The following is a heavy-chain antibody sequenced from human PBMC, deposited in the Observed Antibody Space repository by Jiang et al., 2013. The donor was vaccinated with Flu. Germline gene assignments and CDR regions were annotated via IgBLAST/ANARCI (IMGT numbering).Heavy chain of an antibody. CDR1: GFAVRSTY. CDR2: VYSDGDT. CDR3: ARALTLGTYGSNLYFFD. D-gene: IGHD3-10*01. J-gene: IGHJ4*01. Sequence: VQLLESGGGLIQPGGSLRLSCAASGFAVRSTYMAWVRQAPGDGTGVGSQFVYSDGDTYYADSVKGRLTISRDNSENTLFLHMERLRAEDTAVYYCARALTLGTYGSNLYFFD. V-gene: IGHV3-53*01.